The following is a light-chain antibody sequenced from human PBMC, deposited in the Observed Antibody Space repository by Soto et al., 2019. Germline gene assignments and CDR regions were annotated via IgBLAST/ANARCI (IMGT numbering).Light chain of an antibody. CDR2: AAS. CDR3: QQYNTYST. V-gene: IGKV1-17*01. CDR1: ESIRIH. J-gene: IGKJ5*01. Sequence: DIQMTQSPSSLSASIGDRVSIICRASESIRIHLNWYQQKPGKAPRLLIYAASRLQSGVPSRFSGSGSGTEFTLTISSLQPDDFATYYCQQYNTYSTFGQGTRLEIK.